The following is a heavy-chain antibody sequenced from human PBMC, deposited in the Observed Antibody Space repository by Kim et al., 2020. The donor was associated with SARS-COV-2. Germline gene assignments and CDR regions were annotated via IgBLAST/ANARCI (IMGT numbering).Heavy chain of an antibody. Sequence: GGSLRLSCAVSGFTLSNHAMSWVRQAPGKGLEWVSAISGDGGSTYYADSVKGRFSISRDISKNTLYVQMNSLRAEDTAVYYCTMATISGPDYYGMDVWG. D-gene: IGHD5-12*01. CDR3: TMATISGPDYYGMDV. V-gene: IGHV3-23*01. J-gene: IGHJ6*02. CDR1: GFTLSNHA. CDR2: ISGDGGST.